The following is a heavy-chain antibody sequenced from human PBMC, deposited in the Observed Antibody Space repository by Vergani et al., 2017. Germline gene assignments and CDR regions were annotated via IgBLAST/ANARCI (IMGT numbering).Heavy chain of an antibody. J-gene: IGHJ6*03. V-gene: IGHV6-1*01. CDR1: GDSVSSNSSA. CDR3: ARGGYYYDSSGYYRDYYYYMDV. D-gene: IGHD3-22*01. Sequence: QVQLQQSGPGLVKPSQTLSLTCAISGDSVSSNSSAWNWIRQSPSRGLEWLGRTYYRSKWYNDYAVSVKSRITINPDTSKNQFSPQRNSVTPEDTAVYYCARGGYYYDSSGYYRDYYYYMDVWGKGTTVTVSS. CDR2: TYYRSKWYN.